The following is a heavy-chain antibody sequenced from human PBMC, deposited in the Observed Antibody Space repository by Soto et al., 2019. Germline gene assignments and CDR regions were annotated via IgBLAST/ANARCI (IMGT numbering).Heavy chain of an antibody. Sequence: ASVKVSCKASGGTFTNYAFSWVRQAPGQRLEWMGWINAGNGNTKYSQKFQGRVTITRDTSASTAYMELSSLRSEDTAVYYCARGFPLWFDAWGQGTLVTVSS. CDR3: ARGFPLWFDA. D-gene: IGHD3-3*01. CDR1: GGTFTNYA. CDR2: INAGNGNT. J-gene: IGHJ5*02. V-gene: IGHV1-3*01.